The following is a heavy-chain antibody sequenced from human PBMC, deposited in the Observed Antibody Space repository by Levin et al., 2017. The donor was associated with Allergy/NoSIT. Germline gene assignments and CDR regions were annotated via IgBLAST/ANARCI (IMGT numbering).Heavy chain of an antibody. Sequence: LSLTCAASGFTYSGYAMSWVRQAPGTGLEWVATISDTGRSTSYADSVRGRFPLFRDNPKSIIFLQMNSLRVDDTAIYYCVKDRLRYSSSWFDYWGQGTLVTVSS. CDR3: VKDRLRYSSSWFDY. J-gene: IGHJ4*02. CDR2: ISDTGRST. CDR1: GFTYSGYA. D-gene: IGHD6-13*01. V-gene: IGHV3-23*01.